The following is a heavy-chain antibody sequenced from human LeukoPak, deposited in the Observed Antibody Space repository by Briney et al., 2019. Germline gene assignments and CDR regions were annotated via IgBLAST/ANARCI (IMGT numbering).Heavy chain of an antibody. CDR3: ARDSRRILPSD. CDR2: IYSGGST. D-gene: IGHD2-15*01. V-gene: IGHV3-66*01. CDR1: GFTPTSHA. Sequence: RGSLRLSCAPSGFTPTSHATSWVRPAPERGLEWVSVIYSGGSTYNADSVKGRFTISRDNSKNTLYLQKNSLRAEDMAVYYCARDSRRILPSDWGQGTLVTVSS. J-gene: IGHJ4*02.